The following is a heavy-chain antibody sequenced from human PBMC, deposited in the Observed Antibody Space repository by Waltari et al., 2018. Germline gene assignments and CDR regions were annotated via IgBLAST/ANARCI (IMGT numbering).Heavy chain of an antibody. CDR3: ARESGDYSPFDN. V-gene: IGHV4-4*07. J-gene: IGHJ4*02. CDR2: IFTSGIT. D-gene: IGHD4-17*01. Sequence: QVQLQESGPGLVTTLETLSLTCSVSGGSIRRYYWSWIRQPAGKGLEWIGHIFTSGITKYNPSLKSRVTMSVDTSKNQFSLKLTSVTAADTAVYYCARESGDYSPFDNWGQGTLVTVSS. CDR1: GGSIRRYY.